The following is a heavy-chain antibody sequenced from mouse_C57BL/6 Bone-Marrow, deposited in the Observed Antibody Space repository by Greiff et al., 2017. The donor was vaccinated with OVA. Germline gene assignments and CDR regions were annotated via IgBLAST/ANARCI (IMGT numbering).Heavy chain of an antibody. V-gene: IGHV1-69*01. J-gene: IGHJ2*01. Sequence: VQLQQPGAELVMPGASVKLSCKASGYTFTSYWMHWVKQRPGQGLEWIGEIDPSDSYTNYNQKFKGKSTLTVDKSSSTAYMQLSSLTSEDSAVYYCARSLYYYGSSHDYFDYWGQGTTLTVSS. D-gene: IGHD1-1*01. CDR1: GYTFTSYW. CDR2: IDPSDSYT. CDR3: ARSLYYYGSSHDYFDY.